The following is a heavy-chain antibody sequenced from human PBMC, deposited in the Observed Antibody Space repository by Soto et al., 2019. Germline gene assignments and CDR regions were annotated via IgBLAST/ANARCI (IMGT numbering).Heavy chain of an antibody. D-gene: IGHD3-22*01. CDR2: IYYSGST. CDR3: ASSTGDSSGLDY. V-gene: IGHV4-30-4*01. J-gene: IGHJ4*02. CDR1: GGSISSGDYY. Sequence: SETLSLTCTVYGGSISSGDYYWSWIRQPPGKGLEWIGYIYYSGSTYYNPSLKSRVTISVDTSKNQFPLKLSSVTAADTAVYYCASSTGDSSGLDYWGQGTLVTVSS.